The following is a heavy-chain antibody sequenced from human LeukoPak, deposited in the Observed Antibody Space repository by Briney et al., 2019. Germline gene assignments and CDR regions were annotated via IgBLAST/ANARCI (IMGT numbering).Heavy chain of an antibody. Sequence: SGGSLRLSCAASGFPFSSDYMSWVRQAPGKGLEWVANIKEDGTETHYVDSVRGRFTVSRDNARNSLFLQMNSLRVEDTALYYCTREHWFGELGSWGQGTLVTVSS. CDR1: GFPFSSDY. CDR2: IKEDGTET. D-gene: IGHD3-10*01. J-gene: IGHJ4*02. CDR3: TREHWFGELGS. V-gene: IGHV3-7*01.